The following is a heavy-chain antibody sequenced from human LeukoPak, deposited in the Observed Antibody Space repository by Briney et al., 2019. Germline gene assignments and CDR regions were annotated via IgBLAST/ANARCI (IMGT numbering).Heavy chain of an antibody. CDR1: GFTFSDAW. Sequence: VRSLRLSCAASGFTFSDAWLTWVRQAPGRGLEWIGHIKGTTDGGTTEYAAPVKGRFTISRDDSMSKLYLQMNSLTTKHSAFYDGTTDGPPSGWRGGSCDFWGQGTLVTVSS. D-gene: IGHD6-19*01. J-gene: IGHJ4*02. V-gene: IGHV3-15*01. CDR3: TTDGPPSGWRGGSCDF. CDR2: IKGTTDGGTT.